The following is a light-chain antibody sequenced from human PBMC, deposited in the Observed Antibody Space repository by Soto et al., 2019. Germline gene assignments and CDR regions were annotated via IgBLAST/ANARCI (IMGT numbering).Light chain of an antibody. V-gene: IGKV1-9*01. Sequence: DIQLTQSPSFLSASVGDRVTITCRASQGLSSYLAWYQQQPGKVPKLLIYAASTLQSGVPSRFSGSGSGTEFTLTISSLQPEDFAIYYCLQLNSFPLTFGGGTKVEIK. CDR3: LQLNSFPLT. CDR1: QGLSSY. CDR2: AAS. J-gene: IGKJ4*01.